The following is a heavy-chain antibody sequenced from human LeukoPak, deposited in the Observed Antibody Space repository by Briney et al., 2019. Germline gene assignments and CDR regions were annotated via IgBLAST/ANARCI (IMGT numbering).Heavy chain of an antibody. D-gene: IGHD6-19*01. CDR3: ARESGYSSGWGYYFDY. J-gene: IGHJ4*02. CDR1: GFTFSSYW. CDR2: IKQDGSEK. Sequence: GGSLRLSCAASGFTFSSYWMSWVRQAPGKGLEWVANIKQDGSEKYYVDSVKGRFTISRDNAKNSLYPQMNSLRAEDTAVYYCARESGYSSGWGYYFDYWGQGTLVTVSS. V-gene: IGHV3-7*01.